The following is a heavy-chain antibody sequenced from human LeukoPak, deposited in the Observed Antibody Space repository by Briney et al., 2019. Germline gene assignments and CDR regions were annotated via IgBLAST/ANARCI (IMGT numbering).Heavy chain of an antibody. V-gene: IGHV1-46*01. J-gene: IGHJ1*01. CDR1: GYTFASYY. CDR2: INTSGGRT. D-gene: IGHD6-19*01. Sequence: ASVKVSCKASGYTFASYYMHWVRQAPGQGLEWMGIINTSGGRTSYAQKFQGRVTMTRDTSTSTVYMELSSLRSEDTAVYCCARPIAVAGTVYFHYWGQGTLVTVSS. CDR3: ARPIAVAGTVYFHY.